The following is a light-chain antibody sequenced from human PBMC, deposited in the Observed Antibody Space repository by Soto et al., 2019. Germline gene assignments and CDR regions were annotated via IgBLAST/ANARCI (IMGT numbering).Light chain of an antibody. J-gene: IGLJ3*02. CDR2: STN. V-gene: IGLV8-61*01. CDR3: VLYMGSGIWV. CDR1: SGSVSTNYY. Sequence: QAVVTQEPSFSVSPGGTVTLTCGLSSGSVSTNYYPSWYQQTPGQAPRTLIYSTNTRSSGVPDRFSGSILGNKAALTITGAQVDDESDYYCVLYMGSGIWVFGGGTKVTVL.